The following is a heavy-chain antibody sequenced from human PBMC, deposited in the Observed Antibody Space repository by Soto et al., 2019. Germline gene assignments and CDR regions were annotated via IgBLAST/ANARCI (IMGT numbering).Heavy chain of an antibody. J-gene: IGHJ5*02. V-gene: IGHV3-48*02. D-gene: IGHD2-8*01. CDR2: ISSSSSTI. CDR3: ARCLLMVYAFVPNWVDP. CDR1: GFTFSSYS. Sequence: EVQLVESGGGLVQPGGSLRLSCAASGFTFSSYSMTWVRQAPGKGLEWVSYISSSSSTIYYADSVKGRFTISSDNAKNSLYLQMNSLRDEDTAVYYCARCLLMVYAFVPNWVDPWGQGTLVTVSS.